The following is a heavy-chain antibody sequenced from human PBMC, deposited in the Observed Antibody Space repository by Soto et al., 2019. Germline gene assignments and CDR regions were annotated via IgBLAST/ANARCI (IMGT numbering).Heavy chain of an antibody. CDR2: IYYSGST. V-gene: IGHV4-39*01. Sequence: LSVTCTVSGGSISSSSYYWGWIRQPPGKGLEWIGSIYYSGSTYYNPARKSRVTISVDTSKNQFSLKLSSVTAADTAVYYCARRRTSRGHLDYWGQGTLVTVSS. CDR3: ARRRTSRGHLDY. J-gene: IGHJ4*02. CDR1: GGSISSSSYY.